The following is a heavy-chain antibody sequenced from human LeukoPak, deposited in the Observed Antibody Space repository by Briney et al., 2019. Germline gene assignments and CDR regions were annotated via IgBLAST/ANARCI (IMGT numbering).Heavy chain of an antibody. D-gene: IGHD3-9*01. CDR1: VASISSHY. V-gene: IGHV4-59*04. Sequence: SETLSLTCTVSVASISSHYWSCIRQPPGRGLECIGYISYTGSTDYNPSLKGRVTMSIDTSKNQFSLSLNSVTATDAAVYFCAGDQNNVAWSYWWGQGTLVTVSS. CDR3: AGDQNNVAWSYW. CDR2: ISYTGST. J-gene: IGHJ4*02.